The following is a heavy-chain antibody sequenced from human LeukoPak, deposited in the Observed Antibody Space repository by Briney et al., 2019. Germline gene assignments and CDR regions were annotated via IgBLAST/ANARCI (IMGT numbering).Heavy chain of an antibody. D-gene: IGHD3-22*01. V-gene: IGHV1-69*05. J-gene: IGHJ4*02. CDR2: IIPIFGTA. CDR3: ARTYYYDSSGYYPFDY. CDR1: GGTFSSYA. Sequence: SVKVSCKASGGTFSSYAISWVRQAPGQGLEWMGRIIPIFGTANYAQKFQGRVTITTDESTSKAYMELSSLRSEDTAVYYCARTYYYDSSGYYPFDYWGQGTLVTVSS.